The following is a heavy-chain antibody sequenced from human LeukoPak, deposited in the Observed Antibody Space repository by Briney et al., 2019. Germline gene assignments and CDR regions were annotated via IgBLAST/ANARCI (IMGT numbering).Heavy chain of an antibody. CDR3: AWGGAQYYEN. D-gene: IGHD3-10*01. Sequence: GGSXRXXCAXSGXXVSNVWMNWVRQTAERGLEWVGLIKSKIDGGTTDYAAPVKGRFTISRDDSKNTVDLQVNGLKIEDTAIYYCAWGGAQYYENWGQGTLVTVSS. J-gene: IGHJ4*02. CDR2: IKSKIDGGTT. CDR1: GXXVSNVW. V-gene: IGHV3-15*07.